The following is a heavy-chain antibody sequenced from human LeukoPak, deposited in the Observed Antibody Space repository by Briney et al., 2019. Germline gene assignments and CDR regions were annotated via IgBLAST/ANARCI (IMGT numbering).Heavy chain of an antibody. J-gene: IGHJ4*02. V-gene: IGHV3-23*01. D-gene: IGHD6-19*01. CDR2: ISSSGSST. CDR3: AKVRGSGGIYFDY. Sequence: GGSLRLSCAASGFTFSRYTMNWVRQAPGKGLEWVSIISSSGSSTYYADSVKGRFTISRDNSKNTLYLQMNSLRVEDTAIYYCAKVRGSGGIYFDYWGQGTLVTVSS. CDR1: GFTFSRYT.